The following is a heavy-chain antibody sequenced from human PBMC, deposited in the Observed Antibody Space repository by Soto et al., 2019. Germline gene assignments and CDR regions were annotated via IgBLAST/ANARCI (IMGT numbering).Heavy chain of an antibody. D-gene: IGHD6-19*01. CDR2: IIPIFGTA. CDR3: ASPPNESSGYYYGMDV. CDR1: GYTFTSYA. J-gene: IGHJ6*02. V-gene: IGHV1-69*13. Sequence: SVKVSFKASGYTFTSYASSWVRQAPGQGLEWMGGIIPIFGTANYAQKFQGRVTITADESTSTAYMELSSLRSEDTAVYYCASPPNESSGYYYGMDVWGQGTTVTVSS.